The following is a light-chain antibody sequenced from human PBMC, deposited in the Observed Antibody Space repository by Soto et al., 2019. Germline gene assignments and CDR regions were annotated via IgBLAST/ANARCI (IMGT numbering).Light chain of an antibody. CDR2: DAS. CDR1: ETISTW. J-gene: IGKJ2*01. Sequence: DIQMTQSPSTLSASVGARVTITCRASETISTWLAWYQQKPGKAPKLLIFDASSLESGVPSRFSGSGSGTEFTLTISSLQPNDFATYYCQQYKSYSQTFGQGTKVDIK. V-gene: IGKV1-5*01. CDR3: QQYKSYSQT.